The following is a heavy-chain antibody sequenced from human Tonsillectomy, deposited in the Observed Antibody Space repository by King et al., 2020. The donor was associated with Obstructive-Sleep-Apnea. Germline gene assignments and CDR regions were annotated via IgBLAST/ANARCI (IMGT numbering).Heavy chain of an antibody. CDR2: IKSKTDGGTT. CDR3: TLIEIGYCRSTSCYALDY. Sequence: VQLVESGGGLVKPGGSLRLSCAASGFTFSNAWMSWVRQAPGKGLEWVGRIKSKTDGGTTDYAAPVKGRFTLSRDESKNTLYLQMNSLKTEDTAVYYCTLIEIGYCRSTSCYALDYWGQGTLVTVSS. V-gene: IGHV3-15*01. J-gene: IGHJ4*02. CDR1: GFTFSNAW. D-gene: IGHD2-2*01.